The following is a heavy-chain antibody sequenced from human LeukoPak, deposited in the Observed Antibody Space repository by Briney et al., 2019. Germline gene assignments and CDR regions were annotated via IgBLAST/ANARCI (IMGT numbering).Heavy chain of an antibody. Sequence: SGPTLFDPPQTLTLTCTFSGFSLSTSGVGVGWIRQPPGKALEWLALIYWDDDKRYSPSLKSRLTITKDTSKNQVVLTMTNMDPVDTATYYCAHRLYDSSGYYSYFDYWGQGTLVTVSS. CDR2: IYWDDDK. CDR3: AHRLYDSSGYYSYFDY. J-gene: IGHJ4*02. CDR1: GFSLSTSGVG. V-gene: IGHV2-5*02. D-gene: IGHD3-22*01.